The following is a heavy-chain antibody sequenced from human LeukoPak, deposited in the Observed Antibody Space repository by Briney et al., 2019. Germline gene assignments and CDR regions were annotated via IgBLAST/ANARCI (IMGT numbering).Heavy chain of an antibody. J-gene: IGHJ4*02. Sequence: ASVKVSCKASGYTFTGYYMHWVRQAPGQGLEWMGWINPNSGGTNYAQKFQGRVTMTRDTSISTAYMELSRLRSDDTAVYYCARDVYYYDSSGPPEGFDYWGQGTLVTVSS. CDR2: INPNSGGT. V-gene: IGHV1-2*02. D-gene: IGHD3-22*01. CDR3: ARDVYYYDSSGPPEGFDY. CDR1: GYTFTGYY.